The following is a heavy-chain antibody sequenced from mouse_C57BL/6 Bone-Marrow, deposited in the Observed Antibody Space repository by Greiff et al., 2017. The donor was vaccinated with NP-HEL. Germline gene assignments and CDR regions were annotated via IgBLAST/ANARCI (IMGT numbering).Heavy chain of an antibody. V-gene: IGHV1-81*01. Sequence: VKLQESGAELARPGASVKLSCKASGYTFTSYGISWVKQRTGQGLEWIGEIYPRSGNTYYNEKFKGKATLTADKSSSTAYMELRSLTSEDSAVYFCAREGYGNLWFAYWGQGTLVTVSA. J-gene: IGHJ3*01. D-gene: IGHD2-1*01. CDR3: AREGYGNLWFAY. CDR2: IYPRSGNT. CDR1: GYTFTSYG.